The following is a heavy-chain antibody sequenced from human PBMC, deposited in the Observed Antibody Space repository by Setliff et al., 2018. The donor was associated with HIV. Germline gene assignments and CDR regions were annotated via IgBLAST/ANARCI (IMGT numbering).Heavy chain of an antibody. V-gene: IGHV4-38-2*01. J-gene: IGHJ4*02. CDR2: IYYSGST. CDR1: GFSISSRYY. Sequence: SETLSLTCDVSGFSISSRYYWGWFRQPPGKGLEWIGSIYYSGSTDYTPSLKSRVTISVDTSQNQFSLKLNSVTAADTAVYYCARRGIAAAGSDSWGQGTLVTVSS. D-gene: IGHD6-13*01. CDR3: ARRGIAAAGSDS.